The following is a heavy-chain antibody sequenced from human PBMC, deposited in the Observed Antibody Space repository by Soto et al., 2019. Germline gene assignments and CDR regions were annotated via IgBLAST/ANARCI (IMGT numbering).Heavy chain of an antibody. J-gene: IGHJ6*02. CDR1: GGSISGYY. Sequence: PSETLSLTCSVSGGSISGYYWSWIRQPPGKGLEWIGYIYYSGSTNYNPSLKSRVTISVDTSKNQCSLKLSSVTAADTAVYYCARASIAAPNRIYGMDVWGQGTTVTVSS. CDR3: ARASIAAPNRIYGMDV. V-gene: IGHV4-59*01. CDR2: IYYSGST. D-gene: IGHD6-13*01.